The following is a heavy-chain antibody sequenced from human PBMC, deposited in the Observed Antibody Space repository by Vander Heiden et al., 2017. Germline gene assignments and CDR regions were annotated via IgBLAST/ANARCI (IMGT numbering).Heavy chain of an antibody. V-gene: IGHV4-39*01. J-gene: IGHJ5*02. D-gene: IGHD3-3*01. CDR2: IYYSGRT. CDR3: ARLYDFWSRTWFDP. CDR1: CDSMSSSTYY. Sequence: QLQLQESGPGLVKPPETLSLTCTVPCDSMSSSTYYWGWMRQPRGKGLEWIGTIYYSGRTNYNPSLKGRVTISVDTSMDQFSLRLSSVTAADTAVYYCARLYDFWSRTWFDPWGQGTLVTVSS.